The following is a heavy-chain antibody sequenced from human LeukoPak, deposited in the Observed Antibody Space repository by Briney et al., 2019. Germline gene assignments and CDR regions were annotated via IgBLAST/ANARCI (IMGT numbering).Heavy chain of an antibody. CDR3: ARGTRGDILTGYSLCY. J-gene: IGHJ4*02. V-gene: IGHV1-8*01. Sequence: GASVKVSCRASGYTFTSYDINWVRQATGQGLEWMGWMNPNSGNTGYAQKFQGRVTMTRNTSISIAYMEVSSLRSEDTAVYYCARGTRGDILTGYSLCYWGQGTLVTVSS. CDR2: MNPNSGNT. CDR1: GYTFTSYD. D-gene: IGHD3-9*01.